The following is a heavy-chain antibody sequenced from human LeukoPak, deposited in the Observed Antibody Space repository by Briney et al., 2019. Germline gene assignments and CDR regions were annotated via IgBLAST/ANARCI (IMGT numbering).Heavy chain of an antibody. CDR1: GFTFDDYA. J-gene: IGHJ4*02. V-gene: IGHV3-9*01. CDR3: AKIYCGGDCFSEYYFDY. Sequence: PGRSLRLSCAASGFTFDDYAMHWVRQAPGKGLEWVSGISWNSGSIGYADSAKGRFTISRDNAKNSLYLQMNSLRAEDTALYYCAKIYCGGDCFSEYYFDYWGQGTLVTVSS. D-gene: IGHD2-21*02. CDR2: ISWNSGSI.